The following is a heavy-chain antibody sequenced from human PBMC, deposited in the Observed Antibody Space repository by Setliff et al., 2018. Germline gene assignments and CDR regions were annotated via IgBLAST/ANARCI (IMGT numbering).Heavy chain of an antibody. CDR1: GGSVSTSHY. CDR3: ARVDFTMIQGVLGL. CDR2: VYYSGYT. V-gene: IGHV4-39*07. D-gene: IGHD3-10*01. J-gene: IGHJ1*01. Sequence: SETLSLTCNVSGGSVSTSHYWGWIRQPPGKGMEWIGSVYYSGYTYYNPSLQSRVTISVDMSKNQFSMKLTSVTAADTAVYYCARVDFTMIQGVLGLWGQGTLVTVSS.